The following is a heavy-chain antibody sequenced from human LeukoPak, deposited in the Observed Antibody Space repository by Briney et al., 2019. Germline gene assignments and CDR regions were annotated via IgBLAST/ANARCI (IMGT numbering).Heavy chain of an antibody. CDR1: GYTFTSYG. Sequence: ASVKVSCKASGYTFTSYGISWVRQAPGQGLEWMGWISAYNGNTNYAQKLQGRVTMTTDTSTSTAYMELRSLRSDDTAVYYCARGWVSDIVVVPAADDAFDIWGQGTMLTVSS. V-gene: IGHV1-18*01. CDR3: ARGWVSDIVVVPAADDAFDI. CDR2: ISAYNGNT. J-gene: IGHJ3*02. D-gene: IGHD2-2*01.